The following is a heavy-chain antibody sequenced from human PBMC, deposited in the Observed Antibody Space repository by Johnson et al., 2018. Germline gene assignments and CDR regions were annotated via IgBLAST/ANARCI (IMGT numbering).Heavy chain of an antibody. V-gene: IGHV3-30*03. CDR1: GFTFSSYA. CDR3: GNGNLRFGGLRSLDS. Sequence: QVQLVQSGGGVVQPGRSLRLSCSASGFTFSSYAMHWVRQAPGKGLEWLAVISHDGSKKYYADSVKGRFTVSRDNGNNILYLKMDRLRKAATGVYYCGNGNLRFGGLRSLDSWGQGTLVSVSS. CDR2: ISHDGSKK. J-gene: IGHJ5*01. D-gene: IGHD3-10*01.